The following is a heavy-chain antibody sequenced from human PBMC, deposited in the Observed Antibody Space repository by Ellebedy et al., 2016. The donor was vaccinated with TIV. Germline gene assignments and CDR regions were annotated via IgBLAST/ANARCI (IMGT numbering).Heavy chain of an antibody. D-gene: IGHD6-13*01. J-gene: IGHJ6*02. V-gene: IGHV4-39*07. CDR2: IYYSGRT. CDR1: YD. CDR3: ARDDGIAAAGTFYGMDV. Sequence: YDMSWIRQPPGKGLEYIASIYYSGRTYYNPSLKSRVTISVDTSKNQFSLKLSSVTAADTAVYYCARDDGIAAAGTFYGMDVWGQGTTVTVSS.